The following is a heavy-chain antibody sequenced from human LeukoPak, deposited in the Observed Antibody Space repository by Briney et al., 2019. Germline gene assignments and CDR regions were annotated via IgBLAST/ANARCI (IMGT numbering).Heavy chain of an antibody. CDR3: ARGGFAAAGASFYYGMDV. D-gene: IGHD6-13*01. Sequence: SETLSLTCAVYGGSFSGYYWSWIRQPPGKGLEWIGEMNHSGSTNYNPSLKSRVSISVHTAKNQFSLKVNSVTAADTAVYYCARGGFAAAGASFYYGMDVWGQGTTVTVSS. V-gene: IGHV4-34*01. CDR2: MNHSGST. CDR1: GGSFSGYY. J-gene: IGHJ6*02.